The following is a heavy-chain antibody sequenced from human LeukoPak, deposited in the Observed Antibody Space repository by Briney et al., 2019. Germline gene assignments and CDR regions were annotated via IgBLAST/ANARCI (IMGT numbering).Heavy chain of an antibody. V-gene: IGHV1-18*01. CDR2: ISAYNRYT. CDR3: ARVGGNYEGLIDY. Sequence: ASVKVSCKASGYTFTNFPIGWVRHAPGQGLEWMGWISAYNRYTKYAPSLQGRVTMTTDTSTSTAYMQLRSLRSDDTAMYYCARVGGNYEGLIDYCGQGTLVTVSS. CDR1: GYTFTNFP. D-gene: IGHD1-26*01. J-gene: IGHJ4*02.